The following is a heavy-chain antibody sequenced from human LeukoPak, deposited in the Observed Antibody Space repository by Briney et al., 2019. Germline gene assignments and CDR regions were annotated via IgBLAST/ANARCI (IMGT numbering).Heavy chain of an antibody. J-gene: IGHJ5*02. CDR3: ARGRNWFDP. Sequence: SETLSLTCAVYGGSFSGYYWSWIRQPPGKGLEWIGEINHSGSTDYNPSLKSRVTISVDTSKNQFSLKLSSVTAADTAVYYCARGRNWFDPWGQGTLVTVSS. V-gene: IGHV4-34*01. CDR2: INHSGST. CDR1: GGSFSGYY.